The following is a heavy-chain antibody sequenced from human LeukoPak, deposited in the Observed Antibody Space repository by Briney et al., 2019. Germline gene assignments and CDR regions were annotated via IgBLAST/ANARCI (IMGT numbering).Heavy chain of an antibody. CDR2: IYHSGST. CDR1: GYSISSGYY. V-gene: IGHV4-38-2*01. CDR3: ARAGSSGWFDY. J-gene: IGHJ4*02. D-gene: IGHD6-19*01. Sequence: SETLSLTCAVSGYSISSGYYWGWIRQPPGKGLEWIGSIYHSGSTYYNPSLKSRVTISVDTSKNQFSLKLSSVTAADTAVYYCARAGSSGWFDYWGQGTLVTVSS.